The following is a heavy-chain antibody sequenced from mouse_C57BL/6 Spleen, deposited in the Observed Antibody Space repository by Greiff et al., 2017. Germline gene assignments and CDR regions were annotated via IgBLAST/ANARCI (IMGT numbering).Heavy chain of an antibody. J-gene: IGHJ1*03. Sequence: QVQLKESGPGLVAPSQSLSITCTVSGFSFTSYAISWVRQPPGKGLEWLGVIWTGGGTNYNSALKSRLSISKDNSKSQVFLKMNSLQTDDTARYYCARNLDTTVVATGYFDVWGTGTTVTVSS. CDR3: ARNLDTTVVATGYFDV. D-gene: IGHD1-1*01. CDR2: IWTGGGT. V-gene: IGHV2-9-1*01. CDR1: GFSFTSYA.